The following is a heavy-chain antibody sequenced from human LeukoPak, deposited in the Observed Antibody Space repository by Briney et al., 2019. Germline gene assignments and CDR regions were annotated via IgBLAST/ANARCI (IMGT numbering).Heavy chain of an antibody. V-gene: IGHV4-59*01. CDR1: GGSISSYY. Sequence: SETLSLTCTVSGGSISSYYWSWIRQPPGKGLEWIGYIYYSGSTNYNPSLKSRVTISVDTSKNQFSLKLSSVTAADTAVYYCARAPGYSPRYYFDYWGQGTLVTVSS. J-gene: IGHJ4*02. D-gene: IGHD5-18*01. CDR3: ARAPGYSPRYYFDY. CDR2: IYYSGST.